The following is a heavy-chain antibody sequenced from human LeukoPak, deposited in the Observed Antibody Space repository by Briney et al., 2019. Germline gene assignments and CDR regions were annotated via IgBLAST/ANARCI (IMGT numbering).Heavy chain of an antibody. CDR1: GGSISSSSYY. V-gene: IGHV4-39*01. Sequence: PSETLSLTCTVSGGSISSSSYYWGWIRQPPGKGLEWIGSIYHSGSTYYNPSLKSRVTISVDTSKNQFSLKLSSVTAADTAVYYCASFEGGQIFIDYWGQGTLVTVSS. CDR3: ASFEGGQIFIDY. CDR2: IYHSGST. D-gene: IGHD3-9*01. J-gene: IGHJ4*02.